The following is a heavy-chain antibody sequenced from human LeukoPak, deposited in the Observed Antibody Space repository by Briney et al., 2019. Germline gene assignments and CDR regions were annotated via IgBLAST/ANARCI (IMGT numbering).Heavy chain of an antibody. CDR3: ARPYSSSGAFDI. V-gene: IGHV4-31*03. J-gene: IGHJ3*02. CDR2: IYYSGST. D-gene: IGHD6-13*01. CDR1: GGSISSGGYY. Sequence: SQTLSLTCTVSGGSISSGGYYWSWIRQHPGKGLEWIGYIYYSGSTYYNPSLKSRVTISVDTSKNQFSLKLSSVTAADTAVYYCARPYSSSGAFDIWGQGTMVTVSS.